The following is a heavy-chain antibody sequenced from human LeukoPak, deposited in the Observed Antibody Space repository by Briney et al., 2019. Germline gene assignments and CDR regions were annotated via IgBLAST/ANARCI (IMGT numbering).Heavy chain of an antibody. J-gene: IGHJ4*02. CDR1: GFTFDDYA. CDR3: AKSTTVVTPVFDY. V-gene: IGHV3-9*01. Sequence: PGGSLRLSCAASGFTFDDYAMHWVRQAPGKGLEWVSGISWNSGSIGYADSVKGRFTISRDNAKNSLYLQMNSLRAEDTALYYCAKSTTVVTPVFDYWGQGTLVTVSS. D-gene: IGHD4-23*01. CDR2: ISWNSGSI.